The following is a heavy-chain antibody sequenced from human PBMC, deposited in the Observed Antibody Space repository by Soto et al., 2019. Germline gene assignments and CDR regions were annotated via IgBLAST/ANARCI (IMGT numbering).Heavy chain of an antibody. CDR1: GLTFSSYW. J-gene: IGHJ6*03. V-gene: IGHV3-7*01. Sequence: EVQLVESGGGLVQPGGSLRLSCAASGLTFSSYWMSWVRQAPGKGLEWVANIKQDGSEKYYVDSVKGRFTISRDNAKNSLYLQMNSLRAEETAVYYCARELYGSGSYYTYYYYMDVWCKGTTVTVSS. CDR2: IKQDGSEK. CDR3: ARELYGSGSYYTYYYYMDV. D-gene: IGHD3-10*01.